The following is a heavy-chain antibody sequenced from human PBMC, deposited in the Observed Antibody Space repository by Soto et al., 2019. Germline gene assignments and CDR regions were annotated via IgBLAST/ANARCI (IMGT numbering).Heavy chain of an antibody. CDR3: ARGAPVVNDY. V-gene: IGHV4-30-2*01. Sequence: QLQLQESGSGLVKPSQTLSLTCAVSGGSISSGGYSWSWIRQPPGKGLEWIGYIYHSGSTYYNPWLKSRVTISVDTSKNQVSLKMSSVTAAYTAVYYCARGAPVVNDYWGQGTLVTVSS. CDR1: GGSISSGGYS. CDR2: IYHSGST. D-gene: IGHD3-22*01. J-gene: IGHJ4*02.